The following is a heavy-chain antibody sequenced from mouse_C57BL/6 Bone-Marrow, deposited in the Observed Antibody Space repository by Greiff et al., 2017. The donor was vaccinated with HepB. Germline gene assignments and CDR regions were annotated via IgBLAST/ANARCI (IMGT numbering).Heavy chain of an antibody. CDR3: AREEAEYPPCAY. D-gene: IGHD5-2*01. J-gene: IGHJ3*01. CDR1: GYTFTSYG. Sequence: QVQLQQSGAELARPGASVKLSCKASGYTFTSYGISWVKQRTGQGLEWIGEIYPRSGNTYYNEKFKGKATLTADKSSSTAYMELRSLTSEDSAVYFCAREEAEYPPCAYWGQGTLVTVSA. CDR2: IYPRSGNT. V-gene: IGHV1-81*01.